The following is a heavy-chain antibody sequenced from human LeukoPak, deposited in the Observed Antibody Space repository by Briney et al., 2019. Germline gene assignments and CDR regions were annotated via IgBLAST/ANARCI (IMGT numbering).Heavy chain of an antibody. CDR2: ISSTSNNI. CDR1: GFTFRNYG. V-gene: IGHV3-48*04. CDR3: ARGGAARPDY. Sequence: PGGSLRLSCTTSGFTFRNYGMNWVRQAPGKGLEWVSYISSTSNNIAYADSVKGRFTISRDNVRNSLYLQINSLRVEDTSLYYCARGGAARPDYWGQGTMVTVSS. J-gene: IGHJ4*02. D-gene: IGHD6-6*01.